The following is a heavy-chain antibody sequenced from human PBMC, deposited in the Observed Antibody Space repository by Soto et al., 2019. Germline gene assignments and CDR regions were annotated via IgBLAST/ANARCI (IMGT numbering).Heavy chain of an antibody. V-gene: IGHV3-21*01. D-gene: IGHD6-13*01. Sequence: EVQLVESGGGLVKPGGSLRLSCAASGFTFSSYSMNWVRQAPGKGLGWVSSISSSSSYIYYADAVKGRFTISRDDAKNSLYQQMNSLRAEDTAVYYCARDLHPPAAPVPWGQGTLVTVSS. J-gene: IGHJ5*02. CDR3: ARDLHPPAAPVP. CDR2: ISSSSSYI. CDR1: GFTFSSYS.